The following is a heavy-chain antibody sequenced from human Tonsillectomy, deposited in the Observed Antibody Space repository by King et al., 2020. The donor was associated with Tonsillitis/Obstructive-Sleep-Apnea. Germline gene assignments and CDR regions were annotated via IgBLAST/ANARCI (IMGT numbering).Heavy chain of an antibody. CDR2: ISSSGGST. CDR1: GFPFSSYS. Sequence: VQLVESGGGLVQPGGSLRLSCAASGFPFSSYSMIWVRQAPGKGLEWVSSISSSGGSTYSADSLKGRVTISGDNSKNTLFLQLNSLRAEDTAVYYCAKDSSFGGSAGYSYIDYWGQGTLVTGS. D-gene: IGHD5-24*01. J-gene: IGHJ4*02. V-gene: IGHV3-23*04. CDR3: AKDSSFGGSAGYSYIDY.